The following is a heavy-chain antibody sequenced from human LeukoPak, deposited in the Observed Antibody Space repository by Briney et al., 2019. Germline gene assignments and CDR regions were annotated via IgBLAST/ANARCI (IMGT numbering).Heavy chain of an antibody. CDR2: ISSSGSTI. J-gene: IGHJ6*02. V-gene: IGHV3-11*01. D-gene: IGHD3-9*01. CDR1: GFTFSDYY. CDR3: ARDFGFLTGYQYGMDV. Sequence: PGGSLRLSCAASGFTFSDYYMSWIRQAPGKGLEWVSYISSSGSTIYYADSVKGRFTISRDNAKNSLYLHMNSLRAEDTAVYYCARDFGFLTGYQYGMDVWGQGTTVTVPS.